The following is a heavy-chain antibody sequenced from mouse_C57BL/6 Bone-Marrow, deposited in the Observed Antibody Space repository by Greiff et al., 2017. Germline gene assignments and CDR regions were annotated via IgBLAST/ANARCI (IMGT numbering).Heavy chain of an antibody. D-gene: IGHD2-3*01. V-gene: IGHV1-64*01. CDR2: IHPNSGST. J-gene: IGHJ2*01. Sequence: QVQLQQSGAELVKPGASVKLSCKASGYTFTSYWMHWVKQRPGQGLEWIGMIHPNSGSTNYNEKFKSKATLTVDKSSSTAYMQLSSLTSEDSAVYYYAREDGYYLDYFDYWGQGTTLTVSS. CDR1: GYTFTSYW. CDR3: AREDGYYLDYFDY.